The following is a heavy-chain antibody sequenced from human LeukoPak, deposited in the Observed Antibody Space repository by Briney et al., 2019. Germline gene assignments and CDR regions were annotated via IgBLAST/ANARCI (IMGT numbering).Heavy chain of an antibody. CDR2: ISSSSSTI. D-gene: IGHD3-10*01. Sequence: GGSLRLSCAASGFTFSSYSMNWVRQAPGKGLEWVSYISSSSSTIYYADSVKGRFTISRDNAKNSLYLQMNSLRAEDTAVYYCARGGSGSYYTHYYYYYMDVWGKGTTVTISS. J-gene: IGHJ6*03. CDR3: ARGGSGSYYTHYYYYYMDV. CDR1: GFTFSSYS. V-gene: IGHV3-48*01.